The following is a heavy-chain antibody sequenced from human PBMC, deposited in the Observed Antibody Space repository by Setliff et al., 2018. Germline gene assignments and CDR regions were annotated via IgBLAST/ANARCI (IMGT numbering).Heavy chain of an antibody. D-gene: IGHD5-18*01. CDR1: GGSIRNYY. Sequence: SETLSLTCTVSGGSIRNYYWSWIRQPPGKGLEWIGYVYYTGTTNYDPSLKSRVTISVDPSKNQVSLKLSSATAADTAVYYCARDRTAYNYGMDVWGQGTAVTSP. J-gene: IGHJ6*02. CDR3: ARDRTAYNYGMDV. CDR2: VYYTGTT. V-gene: IGHV4-59*01.